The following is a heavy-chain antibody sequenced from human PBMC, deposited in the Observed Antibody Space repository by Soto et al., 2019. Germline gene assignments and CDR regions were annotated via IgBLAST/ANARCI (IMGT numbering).Heavy chain of an antibody. CDR2: VNPILSMS. Sequence: QVQLVQSGAELKKPGSSVKVSCKASGDTFSFYTINWVRQAPGLGLEWMGRVNPILSMSNYAQKFQGRVTMTADKTTSTAYMELRSLRSADTAFYYCATNYGSGYRSFDYWGQGALVTVSS. D-gene: IGHD3-10*01. CDR3: ATNYGSGYRSFDY. J-gene: IGHJ4*02. CDR1: GDTFSFYT. V-gene: IGHV1-69*02.